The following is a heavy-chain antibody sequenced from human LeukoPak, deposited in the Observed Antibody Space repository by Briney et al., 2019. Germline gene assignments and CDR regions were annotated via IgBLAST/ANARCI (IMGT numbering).Heavy chain of an antibody. V-gene: IGHV4-59*08. J-gene: IGHJ3*02. CDR3: ARHWLTDPFDI. Sequence: PSKTLSLTCTVSGGSISSYYWSWIRQPPGKGLEWIGYIYYSGSTNYSPSLKSRATISVDTSKNQFSLKLSSVTAADTAVYYCARHWLTDPFDIWGQGTMVTVSS. D-gene: IGHD6-19*01. CDR1: GGSISSYY. CDR2: IYYSGST.